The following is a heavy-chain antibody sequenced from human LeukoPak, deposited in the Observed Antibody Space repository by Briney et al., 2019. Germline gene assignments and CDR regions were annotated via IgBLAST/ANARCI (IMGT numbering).Heavy chain of an antibody. CDR2: IYHSGST. D-gene: IGHD3-22*01. V-gene: IGHV4-4*02. Sequence: SGTLSLTCAVSGGSISRSNWWSWVRQPPGKGLEWIGEIYHSGSTNYNPSLKSRVTISVDKSKNQFSLKLSSVTAADTAVYYCARDAYDSSGYSFDYWGQGTLVTVSS. CDR3: ARDAYDSSGYSFDY. J-gene: IGHJ4*02. CDR1: GGSISRSNW.